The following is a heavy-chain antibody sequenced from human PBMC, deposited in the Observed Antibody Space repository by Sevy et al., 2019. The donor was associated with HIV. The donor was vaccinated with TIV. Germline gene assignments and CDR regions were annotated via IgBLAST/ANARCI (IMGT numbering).Heavy chain of an antibody. J-gene: IGHJ6*02. Sequence: GGSLRLSCTVSGFIFGDYDMHWVRQAPGKGLEWVSLILDRGDQTFYGESVKGPSTISRDNAKNTLYLQMSRLRHDDTAVYYCVAEPPSGGHGNYHYGLDLWGQGTTVTVSS. CDR1: GFIFGDYD. CDR3: VAEPPSGGHGNYHYGLDL. D-gene: IGHD3-16*01. V-gene: IGHV3-30*03. CDR2: ILDRGDQT.